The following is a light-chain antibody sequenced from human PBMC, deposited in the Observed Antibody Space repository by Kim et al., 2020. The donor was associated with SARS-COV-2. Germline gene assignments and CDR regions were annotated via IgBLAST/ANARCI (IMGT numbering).Light chain of an antibody. V-gene: IGLV1-44*01. CDR2: NTN. CDR3: SAWDDSLNAVV. CDR1: RSNIGSDT. Sequence: ELTQPPSASGTPGQRVTISCSGTRSNIGSDTVNWYQQLPGTAPRLLIYNTNQRPSGVPDRFSGPKSGTSASLAISGLQSGDETDYYCSAWDDSLNAVVFGGGTKVTVL. J-gene: IGLJ2*01.